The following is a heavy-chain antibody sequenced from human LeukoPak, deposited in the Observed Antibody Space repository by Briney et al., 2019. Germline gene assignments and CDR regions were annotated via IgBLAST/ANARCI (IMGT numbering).Heavy chain of an antibody. Sequence: GVSLRLSCAASGFTVSSNSMSGVRQSRGKGLECVSVIYTGGTTYYADPGEGRFTISRDNSKNTLYLKKKNLRSRDTAVYYLGRDEMLRGVLFDYWGQGTLVTVSS. V-gene: IGHV3-53*01. J-gene: IGHJ4*02. CDR3: GRDEMLRGVLFDY. D-gene: IGHD3-10*01. CDR2: IYTGGTT. CDR1: GFTVSSNS.